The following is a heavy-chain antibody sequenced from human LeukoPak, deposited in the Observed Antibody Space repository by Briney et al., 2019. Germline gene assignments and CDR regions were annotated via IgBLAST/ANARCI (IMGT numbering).Heavy chain of an antibody. D-gene: IGHD2-8*01. J-gene: IGHJ4*02. CDR3: ARVEYCTKGVCINFDL. CDR2: INPNSGGT. CDR1: GYTFTGYY. Sequence: ASVKVSCKASGYTFTGYYMHWVRQAPGQGLEWMGWINPNSGGTNYAQKFQGRVTVTRDTSTSTAYMELSGLRTDDTAAYSCARVEYCTKGVCINFDLWGQGTLVTVSS. V-gene: IGHV1-2*02.